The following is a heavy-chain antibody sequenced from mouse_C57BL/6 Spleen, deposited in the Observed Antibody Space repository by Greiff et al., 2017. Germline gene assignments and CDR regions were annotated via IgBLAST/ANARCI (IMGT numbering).Heavy chain of an antibody. CDR2: IYPRSGNT. CDR1: GYTFTSYG. V-gene: IGHV1-81*01. Sequence: QVQLQQSGAELARPGASVQLSCKASGYTFTSYGISWVKQRTGQGLEWIGEIYPRSGNTYYNEKFKGKATLTADKSSSTAYMELRSLTSEDSAVYFCARERIYYDYEGDAMDYWGQGTSVTVSS. CDR3: ARERIYYDYEGDAMDY. D-gene: IGHD2-4*01. J-gene: IGHJ4*01.